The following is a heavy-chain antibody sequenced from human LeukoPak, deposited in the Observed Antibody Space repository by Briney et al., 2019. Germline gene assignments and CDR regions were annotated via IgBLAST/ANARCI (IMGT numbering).Heavy chain of an antibody. CDR2: IYPADSDI. CDR1: GYSFSNYW. Sequence: GESLKISCKGSGYSFSNYWIGWVRQMHGKGLEWMGIIYPADSDIRYSPSFQGQVTISADKSISTAYLQWSSLKASDTAMYYCARQRQHAFDIWGQGTIVTVSS. J-gene: IGHJ3*02. D-gene: IGHD6-13*01. CDR3: ARQRQHAFDI. V-gene: IGHV5-51*01.